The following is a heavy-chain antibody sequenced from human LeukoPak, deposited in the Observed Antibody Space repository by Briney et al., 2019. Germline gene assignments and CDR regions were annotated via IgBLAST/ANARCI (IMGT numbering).Heavy chain of an antibody. Sequence: GGSLRLSCAASGFTFSSYAMHWVRQAPGKGLEWVAAISYEDGTNKYYADSVKGRFTISRDNSKTTLFLQMNSLRAEDTAVYYCAREATGTLYYWGQGSLVTVSS. CDR2: ISYEDGTNK. CDR3: AREATGTLYY. V-gene: IGHV3-30-3*01. D-gene: IGHD1-1*01. CDR1: GFTFSSYA. J-gene: IGHJ4*02.